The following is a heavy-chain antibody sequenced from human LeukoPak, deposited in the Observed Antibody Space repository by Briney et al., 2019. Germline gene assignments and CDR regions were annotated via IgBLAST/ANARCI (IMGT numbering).Heavy chain of an antibody. V-gene: IGHV3-30*03. CDR3: ARSGVRGVGGY. CDR2: ISYDGSNK. J-gene: IGHJ4*02. D-gene: IGHD3-10*01. CDR1: GFTFSSYG. Sequence: GGSLRLSCAASGFTFSSYGMHWVRQAPGKGLEWVAVISYDGSNKYYADSVKGRFTISRDNAKNSLYLQMNGLRAEDTAVYYCARSGVRGVGGYWGQGTLVTVSS.